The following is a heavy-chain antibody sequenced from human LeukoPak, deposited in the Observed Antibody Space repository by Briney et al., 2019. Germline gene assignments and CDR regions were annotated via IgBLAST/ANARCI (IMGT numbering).Heavy chain of an antibody. CDR1: GFTFNSYN. CDR2: IYYSGST. D-gene: IGHD6-25*01. Sequence: GSLRLSCAASGFTFNSYNMDWVRQPPGKGLEWIGSIYYSGSTYYSPSLKSRVTISVDTSQNQFSLKVSSVTAADTAIYYCARSGGYGLFDYWGQGTLVTVSS. J-gene: IGHJ4*02. V-gene: IGHV4-39*01. CDR3: ARSGGYGLFDY.